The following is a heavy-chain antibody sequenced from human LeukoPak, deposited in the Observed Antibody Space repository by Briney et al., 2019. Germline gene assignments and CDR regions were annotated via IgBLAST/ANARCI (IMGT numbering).Heavy chain of an antibody. V-gene: IGHV3-23*01. CDR2: IGISGGST. J-gene: IGHJ4*02. CDR3: ANEVRPNDY. Sequence: GGSLRLSCATSGFSFSSHAMCWVRQAPGKGLEWVSSIGISGGSTYYADSVQGRFTISRDNSKNTLYLQMNSLRAEDTALYYCANEVRPNDYWGQGTLVTVSS. CDR1: GFSFSSHA. D-gene: IGHD1-1*01.